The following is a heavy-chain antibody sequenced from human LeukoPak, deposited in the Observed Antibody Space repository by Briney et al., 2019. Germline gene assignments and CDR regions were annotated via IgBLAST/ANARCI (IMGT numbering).Heavy chain of an antibody. Sequence: SETLSLTCAVYGGSFSGYYWGWIRQPPGKGLEWIGEINHSGSTNYNPSLKSRVTISVDTSMNQFSLKLSSVTAADTAVYYCARRSYSSSSLGYWGQGTLVTVSS. V-gene: IGHV4-34*01. CDR2: INHSGST. CDR1: GGSFSGYY. CDR3: ARRSYSSSSLGY. D-gene: IGHD6-6*01. J-gene: IGHJ4*02.